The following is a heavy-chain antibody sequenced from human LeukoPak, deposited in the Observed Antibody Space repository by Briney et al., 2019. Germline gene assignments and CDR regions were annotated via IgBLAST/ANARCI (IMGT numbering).Heavy chain of an antibody. Sequence: ASVKVSCEASGYTFTDYFLHWVRQAPGQGLEWMGWINPNSGGTNYAQKFQGRVTMTRDTSISTAYMEMSRLRSDDTAVYYCARCGWPPYYYYMDVWGKGTTVTVSS. D-gene: IGHD6-19*01. J-gene: IGHJ6*03. V-gene: IGHV1-2*02. CDR2: INPNSGGT. CDR3: ARCGWPPYYYYMDV. CDR1: GYTFTDYF.